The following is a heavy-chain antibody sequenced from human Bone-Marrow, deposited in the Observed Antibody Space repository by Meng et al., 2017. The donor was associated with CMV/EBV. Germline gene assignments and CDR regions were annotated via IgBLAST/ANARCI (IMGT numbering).Heavy chain of an antibody. Sequence: FTAPCDSFSTTTFYRGWIRQPPGKGLEWIGHILNSGATSYNPSLKTRVTISVDMSKNQFSLNLNSVTAADTAVYYCANYRFASMMDYWGQGILVTVSS. D-gene: IGHD2/OR15-2a*01. CDR3: ANYRFASMMDY. J-gene: IGHJ4*02. V-gene: IGHV4-39*07. CDR2: ILNSGAT. CDR1: CDSFSTTTFY.